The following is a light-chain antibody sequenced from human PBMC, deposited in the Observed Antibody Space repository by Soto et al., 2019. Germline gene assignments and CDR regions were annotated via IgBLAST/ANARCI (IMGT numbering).Light chain of an antibody. Sequence: EIVLTQSPGTLSLSPGERATLSCRASQSVSGIYVAWYQQKPGQAPRLLIYGASSRATGIPDRFSGGGSGTDFTLTISRLEPEDFAVYYCQQYGSSPLTFGGGTKVDI. CDR1: QSVSGIY. CDR3: QQYGSSPLT. J-gene: IGKJ4*01. CDR2: GAS. V-gene: IGKV3-20*01.